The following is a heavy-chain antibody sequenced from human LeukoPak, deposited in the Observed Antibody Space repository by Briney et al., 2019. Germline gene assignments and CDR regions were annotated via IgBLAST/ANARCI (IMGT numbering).Heavy chain of an antibody. CDR3: ARISETEASDF. J-gene: IGHJ4*02. CDR2: ISASGRTT. V-gene: IGHV3-23*01. Sequence: PGGSLRLSCAASGFTFSTYAMTWVRQAPGKGLEWVSSISASGRTTLYADSVKGRCTISKDNSKNTLSLQMNTLRAEDTAVYYCARISETEASDFWGQGTLVTVSS. CDR1: GFTFSTYA. D-gene: IGHD1-14*01.